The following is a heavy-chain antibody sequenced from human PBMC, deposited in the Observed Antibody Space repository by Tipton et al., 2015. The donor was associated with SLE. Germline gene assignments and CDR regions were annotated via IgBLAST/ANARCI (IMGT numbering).Heavy chain of an antibody. CDR1: GGSISSGEYY. V-gene: IGHV4-31*03. D-gene: IGHD1-1*01. CDR3: ARAPGLERSYYYYYYMDV. J-gene: IGHJ6*03. Sequence: TLSLTCSVSGGSISSGEYYWTWIRQHPGKGLEWIGYIYYSGTTFYNPSLQSRITISIDTRKNQFSLKLSSVTAADTAVYYCARAPGLERSYYYYYYMDVWDKGTTVTVSS. CDR2: IYYSGTT.